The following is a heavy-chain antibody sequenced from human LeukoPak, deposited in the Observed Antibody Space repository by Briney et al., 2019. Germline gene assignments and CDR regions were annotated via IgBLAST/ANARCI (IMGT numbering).Heavy chain of an antibody. Sequence: GGSQRLSCVASGFTFSDYSLNWVRQAPGKGLEWISYIGSAIYYADSVKGRFTISRDNAKNSLYLQMNSLRAEDTAVYYCARDGVDGRDYYYYMDVWGKGTTVTVSS. CDR1: GFTFSDYS. CDR3: ARDGVDGRDYYYYMDV. J-gene: IGHJ6*03. CDR2: IGSAI. D-gene: IGHD6-19*01. V-gene: IGHV3-48*01.